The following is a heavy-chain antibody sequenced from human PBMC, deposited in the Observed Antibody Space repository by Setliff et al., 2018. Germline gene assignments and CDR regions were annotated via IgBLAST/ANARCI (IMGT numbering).Heavy chain of an antibody. Sequence: ASVKVSCKASGYTFTSYGITWVRQAPGQGVEWMGWISVYNGNTNYAQKLRGRVTMTTDTSTSTAYMELRSLRSVDTAVYYCARDRREWELPYYYYGMDVWGQGTTVTVS. J-gene: IGHJ6*02. D-gene: IGHD1-26*01. CDR3: ARDRREWELPYYYYGMDV. CDR2: ISVYNGNT. CDR1: GYTFTSYG. V-gene: IGHV1-18*01.